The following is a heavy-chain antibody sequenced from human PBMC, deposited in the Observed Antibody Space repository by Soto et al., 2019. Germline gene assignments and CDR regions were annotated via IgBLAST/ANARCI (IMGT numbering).Heavy chain of an antibody. CDR2: IIPIFGTA. D-gene: IGHD3-10*01. CDR1: GGTFSSYA. Sequence: GASVKVSCKASGGTFSSYAISWVRQAPGQGLEWMGGIIPIFGTANYAQKFQGRVTITADESTSTAYMELSSLRSEDTAVYYCARDWYYYGSGSYYKSPGYRGQGTLVTVS. V-gene: IGHV1-69*13. J-gene: IGHJ4*02. CDR3: ARDWYYYGSGSYYKSPGY.